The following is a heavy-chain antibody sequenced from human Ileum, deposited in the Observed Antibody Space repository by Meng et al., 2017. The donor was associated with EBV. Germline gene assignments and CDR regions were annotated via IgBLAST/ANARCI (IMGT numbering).Heavy chain of an antibody. D-gene: IGHD4-23*01. CDR1: GGSISSGGHS. J-gene: IGHJ4*02. V-gene: IGHV4-30-2*01. Sequence: QRPAQEAGSGLVKPSQTRSLTCAGSGGSISSGGHSWSWIRQPPGKGLEWIGDIQHSGSTYYNPSLKSRVTISVDRSRNQFSLKLSSVTAADTAVYYCARAHPVVYFFDYWGQGTLVTVSS. CDR3: ARAHPVVYFFDY. CDR2: IQHSGST.